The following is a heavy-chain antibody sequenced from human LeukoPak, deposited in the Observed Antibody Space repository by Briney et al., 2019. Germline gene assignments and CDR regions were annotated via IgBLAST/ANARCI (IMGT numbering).Heavy chain of an antibody. CDR2: INPSGGST. Sequence: ASVKVSCKASGNAFTSYYMHWVRQAPGQGLEWMGIINPSGGSTSYAQKFQGRVTMTRDMSTSTVYMELSSLRSEDTAVYYCALDSSSYYYFDYWGQGTLVTVSS. J-gene: IGHJ4*02. CDR3: ALDSSSYYYFDY. V-gene: IGHV1-46*01. D-gene: IGHD6-6*01. CDR1: GNAFTSYY.